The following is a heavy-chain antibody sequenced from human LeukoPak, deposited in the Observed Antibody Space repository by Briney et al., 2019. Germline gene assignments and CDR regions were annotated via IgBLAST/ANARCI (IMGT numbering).Heavy chain of an antibody. CDR1: GGSISSGSYY. CDR2: IYTSGST. CDR3: ARDHYFDFPYYFDY. Sequence: SETLSLTCTVSGGSISSGSYYWSWIRQPAGKGLEWIGRIYTSGSTNYNPSLKSRVTISVDTSKNQFSLKLSSVTAADTAVYYCARDHYFDFPYYFDYWGQGTLVTVSS. J-gene: IGHJ4*02. D-gene: IGHD3-9*01. V-gene: IGHV4-61*02.